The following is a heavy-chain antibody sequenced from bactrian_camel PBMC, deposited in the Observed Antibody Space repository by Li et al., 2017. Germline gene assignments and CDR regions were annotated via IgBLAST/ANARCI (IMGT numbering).Heavy chain of an antibody. CDR2: SDGGGARQ. J-gene: IGHJ4*01. V-gene: IGHV3S1*01. Sequence: HVQLVESGGGSVQSGGSLRLSCAASGSGYISGTYCLGWFRQVPGKERERVASTSDGGGARQLYADSVQGRFTISRDNAKEMLYLQMDSLKTEDTAVYYCAARHCSLSDYNYWGQGTQVTVS. CDR1: GSGYISGTYC. D-gene: IGHD2*01. CDR3: AARHCSLSDYNY.